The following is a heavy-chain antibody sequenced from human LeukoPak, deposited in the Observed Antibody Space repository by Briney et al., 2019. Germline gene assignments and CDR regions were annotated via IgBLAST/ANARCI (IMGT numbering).Heavy chain of an antibody. J-gene: IGHJ4*02. Sequence: ASVKVSCKASGYTFTGYYMHWVRQAPGQGLEWMGWINPNSGNTNYAQKLQGRVTMTTDTSTSTAYMELRSLRSDDTAVYYCARGFAVLYYDSSGPGDYWGQGTLVTVSS. CDR2: INPNSGNT. CDR3: ARGFAVLYYDSSGPGDY. CDR1: GYTFTGYY. V-gene: IGHV1-18*04. D-gene: IGHD3-22*01.